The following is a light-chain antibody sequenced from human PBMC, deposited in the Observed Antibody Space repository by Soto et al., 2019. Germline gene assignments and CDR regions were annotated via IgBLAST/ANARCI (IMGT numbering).Light chain of an antibody. Sequence: QSALTQHASVSGSPGQSITISCTGTSSDVGSYDLVSWYQQHPGRAPKLIIYEVYKRPSGVSNRFSGSKSGNTASLTISGLLAEDEADYSCCSYAGTNTLLFGGGTKLTVL. J-gene: IGLJ2*01. CDR1: SSDVGSYDL. V-gene: IGLV2-23*01. CDR3: CSYAGTNTLL. CDR2: EVY.